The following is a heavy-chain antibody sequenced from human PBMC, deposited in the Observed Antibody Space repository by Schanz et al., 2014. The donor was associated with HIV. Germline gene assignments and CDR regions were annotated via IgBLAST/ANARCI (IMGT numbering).Heavy chain of an antibody. J-gene: IGHJ6*02. V-gene: IGHV1-18*01. CDR2: ISAYNGNT. CDR3: AREKVGILADYTPNGMDV. D-gene: IGHD3-9*01. Sequence: QVQLVQSGAEVKKPGASVKVSCKASGYTFSHYGITWVRQAPGQGPEWMGWISAYNGNTNYAQKIQGRVTMTTDTSTSTAYMELSRLTSDDTAMYYCAREKVGILADYTPNGMDVWGQGTTVTVSS. CDR1: GYTFSHYG.